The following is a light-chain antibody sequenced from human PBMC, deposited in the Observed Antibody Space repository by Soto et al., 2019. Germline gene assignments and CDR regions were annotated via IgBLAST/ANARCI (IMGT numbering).Light chain of an antibody. J-gene: IGKJ1*01. CDR2: LGS. Sequence: DIVMTQSPLSLIVTSGAPASISCRSSQSLLHTNGYNYLDWYLQKPGQSPQLLIYLGSNRASGVPDRFSGNGSGTDFTLKISRVEAEDVGVYFCMQSLQSPVTFGQGTKVEIK. V-gene: IGKV2-28*01. CDR1: QSLLHTNGYNY. CDR3: MQSLQSPVT.